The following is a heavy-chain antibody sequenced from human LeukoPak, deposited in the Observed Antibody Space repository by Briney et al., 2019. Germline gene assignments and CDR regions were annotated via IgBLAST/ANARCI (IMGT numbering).Heavy chain of an antibody. J-gene: IGHJ4*02. Sequence: GGSLRLSCSASVFTFSSYAMHWVRQAPAKGLEYVSTISSNGGSTYYADSVKGRFTISRDNSKNTLYLQMSSLRAGDTGLYYCVKRGEAAADYIDYWGQGTLVTVSS. D-gene: IGHD6-13*01. CDR1: VFTFSSYA. V-gene: IGHV3-64D*06. CDR2: ISSNGGST. CDR3: VKRGEAAADYIDY.